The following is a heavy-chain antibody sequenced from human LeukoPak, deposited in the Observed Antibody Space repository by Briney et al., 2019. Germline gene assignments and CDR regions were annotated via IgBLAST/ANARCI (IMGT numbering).Heavy chain of an antibody. CDR1: GGSCSGYY. V-gene: IGHV4-34*01. CDR3: ARHSLLDGDYGLDY. J-gene: IGHJ4*02. Sequence: KPSGTLSLTCAVYGGSCSGYYWSWIRQPPGKGLEWIGEINHSGSTNYNPSLKSRVTISVDTSKNQFSLKLSSVTAADTAVYYCARHSLLDGDYGLDYWGQGTLVTVSS. CDR2: INHSGST. D-gene: IGHD4-17*01.